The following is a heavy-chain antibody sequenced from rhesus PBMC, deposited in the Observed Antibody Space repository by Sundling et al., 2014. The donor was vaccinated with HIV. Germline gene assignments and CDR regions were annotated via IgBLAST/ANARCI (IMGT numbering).Heavy chain of an antibody. CDR2: IDGNSGST. J-gene: IGHJ4*01. D-gene: IGHD5-24*01. CDR3: ARDLVGTMDY. Sequence: QVQLQESGPGLVKPSETLSLTCAVSGGAVSSNYWSWIRQSPGEGLEWIGRIDGNSGSTSHNPSLTSRVTISTDTSRNQLSLKLNSVTAADTAVYYCARDLVGTMDYWGQGVLVTVSS. V-gene: IGHV4-147*01. CDR1: GGAVSSNY.